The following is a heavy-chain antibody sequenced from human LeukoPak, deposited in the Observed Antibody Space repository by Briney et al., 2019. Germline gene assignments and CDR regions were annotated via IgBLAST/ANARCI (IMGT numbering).Heavy chain of an antibody. J-gene: IGHJ4*02. CDR1: GFTISFYW. V-gene: IGHV3-7*01. CDR2: INQVASEK. D-gene: IGHD1-26*01. CDR3: AREEWEFDY. Sequence: PGGSLRLSCAASGFTISFYWMSWVRQAPGKGLEWVANINQVASEKNYVDSVKGRFTISRDNAKDSLYLQMNSPRAEDTAVYYCAREEWEFDYWGQGTLVTVSS.